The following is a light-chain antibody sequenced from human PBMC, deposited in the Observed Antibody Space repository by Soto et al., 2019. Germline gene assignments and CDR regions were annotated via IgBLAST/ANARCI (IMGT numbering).Light chain of an antibody. Sequence: EIVLTQSPGTLSLSPGERATLYCRASQSVSNNYLAWYQQKPGQAPRLLIYGASNRATGIPDRFSGSGSGTDFTLTISRLEREDFAVYYCQQYGSSGTFGQGTKVDIK. CDR1: QSVSNNY. V-gene: IGKV3-20*01. CDR3: QQYGSSGT. CDR2: GAS. J-gene: IGKJ1*01.